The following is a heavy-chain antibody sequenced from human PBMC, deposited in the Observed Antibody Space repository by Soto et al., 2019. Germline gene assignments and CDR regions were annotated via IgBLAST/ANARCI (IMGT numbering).Heavy chain of an antibody. Sequence: GASVKVSCKASGYTFTSYYMHWVRQAPGQGLEWMGIINPSGGSTSYAQKFQGRVTMTRDTSTSTVYMELSSLRSEDTAVYYCARGYCSSTSCYTYMVRGVIITFALDYWGQGTLVTVSS. D-gene: IGHD2-2*02. CDR1: GYTFTSYY. CDR3: ARGYCSSTSCYTYMVRGVIITFALDY. V-gene: IGHV1-46*03. J-gene: IGHJ4*02. CDR2: INPSGGST.